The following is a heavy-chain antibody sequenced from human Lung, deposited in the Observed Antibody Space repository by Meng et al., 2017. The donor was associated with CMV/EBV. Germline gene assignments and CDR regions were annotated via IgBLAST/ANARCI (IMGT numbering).Heavy chain of an antibody. D-gene: IGHD3-9*01. CDR3: ARGSYYDILTGVYRGFDY. J-gene: IGHJ4*02. CDR1: SISGGGYA. Sequence: SISGGGYAWSWIRQPPGKGLGWIGYIYHSGSTSYNRSLKSRVTISVDRSKNQFSLKLSSVTAADTAVYYCARGSYYDILTGVYRGFDYWGQGTLVTVSS. V-gene: IGHV4-30-2*01. CDR2: IYHSGST.